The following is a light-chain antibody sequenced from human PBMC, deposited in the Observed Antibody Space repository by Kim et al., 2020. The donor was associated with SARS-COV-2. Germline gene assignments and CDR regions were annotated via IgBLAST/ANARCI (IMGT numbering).Light chain of an antibody. V-gene: IGKV1-33*01. CDR3: QQFDDTYT. Sequence: LAASDGDRVPITCPASQGISKFLNWYQQRPGKAPKLLIYDASGLRSGVPSRFSGSGSGTHFTFTITSLQPEDIGTYFCQQFDDTYTFGQGTKLEI. J-gene: IGKJ2*01. CDR2: DAS. CDR1: QGISKF.